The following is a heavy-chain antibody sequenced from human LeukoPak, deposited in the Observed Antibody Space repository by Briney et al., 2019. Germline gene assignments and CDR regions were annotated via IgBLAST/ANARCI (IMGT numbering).Heavy chain of an antibody. CDR3: ARSLNWNLYYFDY. D-gene: IGHD1-1*01. J-gene: IGHJ4*02. Sequence: GGSLRLSCAASGFTFSSYAMSWVRQAPGKGLEWVSAISGSGGSTYYADSVKGRFTISRDNSKNTLYLQMNSLRAEDTAVYYCARSLNWNLYYFDYWGQGTLVTVSS. V-gene: IGHV3-23*01. CDR1: GFTFSSYA. CDR2: ISGSGGST.